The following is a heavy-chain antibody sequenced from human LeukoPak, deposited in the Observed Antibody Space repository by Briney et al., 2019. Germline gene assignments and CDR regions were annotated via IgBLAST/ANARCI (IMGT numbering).Heavy chain of an antibody. V-gene: IGHV4-59*08. D-gene: IGHD3-9*01. CDR1: GGSISSYY. J-gene: IGHJ4*02. Sequence: PSETLSLTCTVSGGSISSYYWSWIRQPPGKGLEWIGYIYYSGSTNYNPSLKSRVTISVDTSKNQFSLKLSSVTATDTAVYYCARQDYDILTGYYPFDYWGQGTLVTVSS. CDR2: IYYSGST. CDR3: ARQDYDILTGYYPFDY.